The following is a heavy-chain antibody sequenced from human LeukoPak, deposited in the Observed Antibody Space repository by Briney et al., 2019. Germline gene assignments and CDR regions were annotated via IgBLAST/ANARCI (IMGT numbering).Heavy chain of an antibody. V-gene: IGHV3-23*01. CDR3: AKKPPPPRIVGATNRG. Sequence: GGSLRLSCAASGFTFSSYAMSWVRQAPGKGLEWVSAISGSGGSTYYADSVKGRFTISRDNSKNTLYLQMNSLRAEDTAVYYCAKKPPPPRIVGATNRGWGQGTLVTVSS. J-gene: IGHJ4*02. CDR2: ISGSGGST. CDR1: GFTFSSYA. D-gene: IGHD1-26*01.